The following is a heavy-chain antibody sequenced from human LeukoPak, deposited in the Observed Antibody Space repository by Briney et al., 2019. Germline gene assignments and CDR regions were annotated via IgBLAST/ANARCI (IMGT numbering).Heavy chain of an antibody. CDR1: GFTFSDAS. CDR3: TTDPARGIRGY. CDR2: IKMKINGGTI. D-gene: IGHD3-10*01. J-gene: IGHJ4*02. Sequence: GGSLRLSCAASGFTFSDASMNWVRQAPGKGLEWVGRIKMKINGGTIDYAAPVKGRFTTSRDDSKNTLYLQMDSLKIEDTAVYYCTTDPARGIRGYWGQGTLVTVSS. V-gene: IGHV3-15*07.